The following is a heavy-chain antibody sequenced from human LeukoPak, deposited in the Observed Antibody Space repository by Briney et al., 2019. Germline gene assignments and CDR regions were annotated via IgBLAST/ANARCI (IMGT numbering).Heavy chain of an antibody. CDR2: INWNSGNI. CDR1: GFTFDDYA. V-gene: IGHV3-9*01. Sequence: GGSLRLSCAASGFTFDDYAMHWVRQAPGKGLEWVSGINWNSGNIGYADSVKGRFTISRDNAKKSLYLQMNSLRTEDTALYYCAKDTSRYYYGMAVWGQGTTVTVSS. J-gene: IGHJ6*02. CDR3: AKDTSRYYYGMAV.